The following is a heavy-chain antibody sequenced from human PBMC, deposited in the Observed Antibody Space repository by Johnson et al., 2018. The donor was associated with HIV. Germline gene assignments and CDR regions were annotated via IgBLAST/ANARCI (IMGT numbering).Heavy chain of an antibody. V-gene: IGHV3-30-3*01. CDR3: AREARGLWRLRLGELSFLPNLHAFDI. J-gene: IGHJ3*02. CDR2: MSYDGSNK. CDR1: GFTFSSYA. Sequence: QMLLVESGGGVVQPGGSLILSCAASGFTFSSYAMHWVRQAPGKGLEWVAIMSYDGSNKYYADSVKGRFTISRDNSKNTLYLQMNSLRAEDTAVYYCAREARGLWRLRLGELSFLPNLHAFDIWGQGTMVTVSS. D-gene: IGHD3-16*02.